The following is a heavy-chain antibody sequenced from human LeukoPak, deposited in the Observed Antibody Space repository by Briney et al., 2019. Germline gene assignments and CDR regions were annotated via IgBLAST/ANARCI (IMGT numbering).Heavy chain of an antibody. CDR3: ARAGGEYGRPAAASNYFDY. CDR1: GFTFSSYA. Sequence: PGGSLRLSCAASGFTFSSYALSWVRQAPGKGLEWVAVISYDGSNKYYADSVKGRFTISRDNSKNTLYLQMNSLRAEDTAVYYCARAGGEYGRPAAASNYFDYWGQGTLVTVSS. V-gene: IGHV3-30*03. J-gene: IGHJ4*02. CDR2: ISYDGSNK. D-gene: IGHD2-2*01.